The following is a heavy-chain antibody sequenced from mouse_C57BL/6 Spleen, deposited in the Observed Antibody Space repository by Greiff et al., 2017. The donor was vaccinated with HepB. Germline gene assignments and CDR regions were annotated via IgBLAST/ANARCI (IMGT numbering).Heavy chain of an antibody. CDR1: GFNIKDDY. CDR3: TLDYDGAY. CDR2: IDPENGDT. Sequence: EVQLKQSGAELVRPGASVKLSCTASGFNIKDDYMHWVKQRPEQGLEWIGWIDPENGDTEYASKFQGKATITADTSSNTAYLQLSSLTSEDTAVYYCTLDYDGAYWGQGTLVTVSA. D-gene: IGHD2-4*01. V-gene: IGHV14-4*01. J-gene: IGHJ3*01.